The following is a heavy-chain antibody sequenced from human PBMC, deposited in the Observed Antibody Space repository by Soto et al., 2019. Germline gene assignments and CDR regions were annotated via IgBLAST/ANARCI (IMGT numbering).Heavy chain of an antibody. CDR2: IIPIFGTA. Sequence: GASVKVSCKASGDTFSRYAISWVRQAPGQGLEWMGGIIPIFGTANYAQKFQGRVTITADESTSTAYMELSSLRSEDTAAYYCARETAFDYYYGMDVWGQGTTVTVSS. D-gene: IGHD5-18*01. CDR3: ARETAFDYYYGMDV. V-gene: IGHV1-69*13. J-gene: IGHJ6*02. CDR1: GDTFSRYA.